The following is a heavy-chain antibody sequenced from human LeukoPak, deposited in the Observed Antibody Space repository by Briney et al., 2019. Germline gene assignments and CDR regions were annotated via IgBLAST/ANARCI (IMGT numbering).Heavy chain of an antibody. J-gene: IGHJ4*02. CDR2: IYYSGST. CDR3: ARDARDSYAFDY. V-gene: IGHV4-59*12. Sequence: SETLSLTCTVSGGSISSYYWSWIRQPPGKGLEWIGYIYYSGSTYYNPSLKSRVTISVDTSKNQFSLKLSSVTAADTAVYYCARDARDSYAFDYWGQGTLVTVSS. D-gene: IGHD5-18*01. CDR1: GGSISSYY.